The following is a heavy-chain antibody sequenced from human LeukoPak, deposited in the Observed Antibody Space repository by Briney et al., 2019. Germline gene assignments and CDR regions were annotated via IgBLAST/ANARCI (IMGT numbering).Heavy chain of an antibody. Sequence: ASVKVSCKTSGYTFTTYYLHWVRQAPGQGLEWMGRINPYRGDTTIAQRFQGRVTMTRDTSISTAYMELSRLRSDDTAVYYCAREMKISRFDAFDIWGQGTMVTVSS. D-gene: IGHD2/OR15-2a*01. CDR1: GYTFTTYY. J-gene: IGHJ3*02. CDR3: AREMKISRFDAFDI. V-gene: IGHV1-2*06. CDR2: INPYRGDT.